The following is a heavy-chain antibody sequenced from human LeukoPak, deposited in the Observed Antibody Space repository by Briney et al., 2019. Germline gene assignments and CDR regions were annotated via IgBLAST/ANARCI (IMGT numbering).Heavy chain of an antibody. Sequence: SETLSLTCSVSGGSISSYYWSWIRQPPGKGLEWIGYMHYSGSTNYNPSLKSRVTISVDTSKNQFSLKLSSVTAADTAVYYCAREYYDYVWGSYRSAYFDYWGQGTLVTVSS. CDR1: GGSISSYY. J-gene: IGHJ4*02. CDR3: AREYYDYVWGSYRSAYFDY. D-gene: IGHD3-16*02. CDR2: MHYSGST. V-gene: IGHV4-59*01.